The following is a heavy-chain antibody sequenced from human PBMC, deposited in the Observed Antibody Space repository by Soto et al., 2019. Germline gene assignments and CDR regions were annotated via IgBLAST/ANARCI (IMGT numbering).Heavy chain of an antibody. J-gene: IGHJ6*03. Sequence: GGSLRLSCAASGFTFSSYSMNWVRQAPGKGLEWVSSISSSSYIYYADSVKGRFTISRDNAKNSLYLQMNSLRAEDTAVYYCARLAPVWSGYYYMDVWGKGTTVTVSS. CDR2: ISSSSYI. CDR3: ARLAPVWSGYYYMDV. D-gene: IGHD3-3*01. V-gene: IGHV3-21*01. CDR1: GFTFSSYS.